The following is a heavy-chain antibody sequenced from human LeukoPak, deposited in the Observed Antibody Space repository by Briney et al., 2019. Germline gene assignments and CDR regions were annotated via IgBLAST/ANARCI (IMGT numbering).Heavy chain of an antibody. D-gene: IGHD6-13*01. CDR3: ARDGGSSWYGGYFDY. V-gene: IGHV4-4*07. Sequence: PSETLSLTCTVSGGSISSYYWSWIRQPAGKGLECIGRIYTSGSTNYNPSLKSRVIMSVDTSKNQFPLKLSSVTAADTAVYYCARDGGSSWYGGYFDYWGQGTLITVSS. J-gene: IGHJ4*02. CDR2: IYTSGST. CDR1: GGSISSYY.